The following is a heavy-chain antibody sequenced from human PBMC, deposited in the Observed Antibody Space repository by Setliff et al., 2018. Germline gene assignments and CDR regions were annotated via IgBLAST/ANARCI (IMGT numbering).Heavy chain of an antibody. V-gene: IGHV4-39*06. D-gene: IGHD3-3*01. J-gene: IGHJ3*02. Sequence: NPSETLSLTCTVSGGSISSSSYYWGWIRQPPGKGLEWIGSIYYSGSTYYNPSLKSRVTISVDTSKNQFPLKLSSVTAADTAVYYCARGRDYNFWSGYYSPDAFDIWGQGTMVTVSS. CDR3: ARGRDYNFWSGYYSPDAFDI. CDR1: GGSISSSSYY. CDR2: IYYSGST.